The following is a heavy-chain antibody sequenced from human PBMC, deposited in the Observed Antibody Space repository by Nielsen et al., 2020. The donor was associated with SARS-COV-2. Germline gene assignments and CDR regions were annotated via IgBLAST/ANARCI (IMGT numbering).Heavy chain of an antibody. V-gene: IGHV3-23*01. CDR1: GFTFSSFA. CDR3: AKGRSYCSSTSCYKYYFDY. J-gene: IGHJ4*02. CDR2: ISGSGGST. D-gene: IGHD2-2*02. Sequence: GESLKISCEASGFTFSSFAMSWVRQAPGKGLEWVSAISGSGGSTYYADSVKGRFAISRDNSKNTLYLQMNSLRAEDTAVYYCAKGRSYCSSTSCYKYYFDYWGQGTLVTVSS.